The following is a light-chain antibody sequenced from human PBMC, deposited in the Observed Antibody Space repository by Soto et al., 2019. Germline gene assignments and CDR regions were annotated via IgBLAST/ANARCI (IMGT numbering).Light chain of an antibody. J-gene: IGKJ2*03. CDR3: QQYNNWRYS. Sequence: EIVMTQSPATLSVSPGERATLSCRASQSVSSNLAWYQQKPGQAPRLLIYGASTRATGIPARFSGSGSGTELTLTIRSLQSEDFAGYYWQQYNNWRYSFGQGTKLEIK. V-gene: IGKV3-15*01. CDR2: GAS. CDR1: QSVSSN.